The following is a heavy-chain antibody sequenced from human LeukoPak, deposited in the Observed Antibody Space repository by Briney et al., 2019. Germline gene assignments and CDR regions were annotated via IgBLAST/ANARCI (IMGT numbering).Heavy chain of an antibody. CDR2: IKQDGSEK. Sequence: GGSLRLSCAASGFTFSSYWMSWVRQAPGKGLEWVANIKQDGSEKYYVDSVKGRFTISRDNAKNSLYLQMNSLRAEDTAVYYCARYGSGRRLRLDYWGQGTLVTVSS. J-gene: IGHJ4*02. D-gene: IGHD3-10*01. CDR3: ARYGSGRRLRLDY. CDR1: GFTFSSYW. V-gene: IGHV3-7*03.